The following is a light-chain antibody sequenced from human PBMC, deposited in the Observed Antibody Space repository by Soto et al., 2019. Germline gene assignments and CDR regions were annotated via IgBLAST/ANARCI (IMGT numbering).Light chain of an antibody. V-gene: IGKV3-15*01. CDR3: MQYNNWPT. CDR1: QSVGAN. Sequence: EIVMTQSPATLSVSPGERATLSCMASQSVGANLAWYQQKPGLAPRLLIYGTSTRATGIPATFSGSGSGTEFTLTISSLQSEDFAVYYCMQYNNWPTFGQGTKLEIK. CDR2: GTS. J-gene: IGKJ2*01.